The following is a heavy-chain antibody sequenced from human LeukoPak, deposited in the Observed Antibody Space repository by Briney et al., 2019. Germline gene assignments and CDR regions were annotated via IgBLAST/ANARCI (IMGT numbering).Heavy chain of an antibody. J-gene: IGHJ5*02. D-gene: IGHD6-25*01. CDR3: ARRWGGSGTWFDP. CDR1: GYSISSGYY. V-gene: IGHV4-38-2*01. CDR2: IYHSGST. Sequence: SETLSLTCAVSGYSISSGYYWGWIRQPPGKGLEWIGSIYHSGSTYYNPSLKGRVTISVDTSKNQCSLKLSSVTAADTAVYYCARRWGGSGTWFDPWGQGTLVTVSS.